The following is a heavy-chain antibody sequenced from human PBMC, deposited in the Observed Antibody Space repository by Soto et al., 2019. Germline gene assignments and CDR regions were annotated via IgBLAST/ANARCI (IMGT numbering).Heavy chain of an antibody. CDR3: ARVPFFCSSTSCPVLAYMDV. CDR1: GFTFSGYS. V-gene: IGHV3-48*01. J-gene: IGHJ6*03. CDR2: ISSSSSTI. D-gene: IGHD2-2*01. Sequence: PGGSLRLSCAASGFTFSGYSMNFVRQAPGKGLEWVSYISSSSSTIYYADSVKGRFTISRDNAKNSLYLQMNSLRAEDTAVYYCARVPFFCSSTSCPVLAYMDVWGKGTTVTVSS.